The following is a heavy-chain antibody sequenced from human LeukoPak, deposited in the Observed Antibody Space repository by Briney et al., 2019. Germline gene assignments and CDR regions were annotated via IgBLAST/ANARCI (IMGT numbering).Heavy chain of an antibody. D-gene: IGHD6-13*01. CDR1: GGSISSSSYY. Sequence: SETLSLTCTVSGGSISSSSYYWGWIRQPPGKGLEWIGSIYYSGSTYYNPSLKSRVTISVDTSKNQFSLKLSSVTAADTAVYYCARVLGSSWYGGSNWFDPWGQGTLVTVSS. CDR2: IYYSGST. CDR3: ARVLGSSWYGGSNWFDP. V-gene: IGHV4-39*07. J-gene: IGHJ5*02.